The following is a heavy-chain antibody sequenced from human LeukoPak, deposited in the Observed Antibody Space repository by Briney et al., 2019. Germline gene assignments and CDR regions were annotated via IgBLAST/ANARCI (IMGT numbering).Heavy chain of an antibody. CDR3: ARDRPYYDKGDMDV. CDR1: GFSVSGHY. D-gene: IGHD3-16*01. Sequence: GGSLRLSCAASGFSVSGHYMSWVRQAPGKGLQWVSILFTDGTTYYADSVRGRFAISRDSYRNTLYLHMTGLRADDTALYFCARDRPYYDKGDMDVWGQGTMVTVSS. J-gene: IGHJ6*02. CDR2: LFTDGTT. V-gene: IGHV3-53*01.